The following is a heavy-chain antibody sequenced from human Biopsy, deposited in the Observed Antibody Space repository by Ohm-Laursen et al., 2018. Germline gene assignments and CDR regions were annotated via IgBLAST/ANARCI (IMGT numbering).Heavy chain of an antibody. D-gene: IGHD3-22*01. V-gene: IGHV1-2*02. CDR1: GYTFTGYH. CDR3: TRGGYYYDSLAYYYWFDP. CDR2: INAKTGDT. Sequence: ASVKVSCKVSGYTFTGYHVHWVRQAPGQGLEWMGWINAKTGDTNYAQKFQGRVTMTRDTSISTAYVDLGSLRSDDTDVYYCTRGGYYYDSLAYYYWFDPWGQGTLVAVSS. J-gene: IGHJ5*02.